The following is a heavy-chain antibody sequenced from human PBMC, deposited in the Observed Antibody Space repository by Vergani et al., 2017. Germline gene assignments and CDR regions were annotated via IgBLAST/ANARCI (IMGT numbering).Heavy chain of an antibody. CDR1: GDSISTSSYA. Sequence: QMQLQESGPGLVKPSETLSLSCTVSGDSISTSSYAWGWIRQPPGKTLEWIGTVFYGGRTSYNPSLKSRVTLSLDTSKKQISLHLTSVTAADTAVYYCAIHISVGRPSCMSAFDYWGQGAMVTVSS. CDR2: VFYGGRT. J-gene: IGHJ4*02. CDR3: AIHISVGRPSCMSAFDY. D-gene: IGHD1-26*01. V-gene: IGHV4-39*01.